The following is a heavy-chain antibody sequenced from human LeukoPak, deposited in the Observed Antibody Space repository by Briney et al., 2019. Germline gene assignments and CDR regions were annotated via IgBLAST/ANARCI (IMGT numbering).Heavy chain of an antibody. V-gene: IGHV3-48*03. CDR3: ARGGGRWELPPDY. J-gene: IGHJ4*02. CDR1: GFTFSTYE. Sequence: GGSLRLSCVASGFTFSTYEMNWVRQAPGRGLEWVSYISSGGSIYQSDSLKGRFTISRDNAKNSLYLQMNSLRVEDTAVYYCARGGGRWELPPDYWGQGTLVTVSS. CDR2: ISSGGSI. D-gene: IGHD1-26*01.